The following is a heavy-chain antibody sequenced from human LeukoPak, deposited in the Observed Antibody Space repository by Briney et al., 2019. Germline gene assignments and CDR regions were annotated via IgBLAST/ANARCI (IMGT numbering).Heavy chain of an antibody. J-gene: IGHJ4*02. V-gene: IGHV4-59*08. Sequence: SETLSLTCTVSGGSISGYYGNWIRQAPGKGLEWIGYIYSSGSTNYNPSLKSRVTISVDTSKNQFSLKLSSVTAADTAVYYCARSSYISGQERLDYWGQGTLVTVSS. CDR3: ARSSYISGQERLDY. CDR1: GGSISGYY. CDR2: IYSSGST. D-gene: IGHD6-19*01.